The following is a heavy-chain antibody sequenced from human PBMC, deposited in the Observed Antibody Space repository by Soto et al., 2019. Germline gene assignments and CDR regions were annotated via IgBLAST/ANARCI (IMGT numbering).Heavy chain of an antibody. CDR1: GGTFSSYA. Sequence: SVKVSCKASGGTFSSYAISWVRQAPGQGLEWMGGIIPIFGTANYAQKFQGRVTITADESTSTAYMELSSLRSEDTAVYYCARYRITMVRARDYYYYGMDVWGQGTTVTVS. J-gene: IGHJ6*02. CDR3: ARYRITMVRARDYYYYGMDV. CDR2: IIPIFGTA. D-gene: IGHD3-10*01. V-gene: IGHV1-69*13.